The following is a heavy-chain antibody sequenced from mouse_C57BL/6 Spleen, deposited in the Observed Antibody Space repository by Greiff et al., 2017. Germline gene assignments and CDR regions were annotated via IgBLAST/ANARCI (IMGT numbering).Heavy chain of an antibody. V-gene: IGHV1-69*01. CDR2: IDPSDSYT. CDR3: ARRGSRGYFDV. J-gene: IGHJ1*03. Sequence: QVQLQQPGAELVMPGASVKLSCKASGYNFTSYWMHWVKQRPGQGLEWIGEIDPSDSYTNYNKKFKGKSTLTVDKSSSTAYMQLSSLTSEDSAVCYCARRGSRGYFDVWGTETTVTVSS. CDR1: GYNFTSYW. D-gene: IGHD1-1*02.